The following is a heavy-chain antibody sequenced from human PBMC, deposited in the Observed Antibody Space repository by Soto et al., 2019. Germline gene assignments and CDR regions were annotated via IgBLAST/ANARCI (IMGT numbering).Heavy chain of an antibody. CDR1: EFTFSNYA. J-gene: IGHJ4*02. V-gene: IGHV3-23*01. CDR2: ISYGGGTT. Sequence: GGYLRLSCAASEFTFSNYAMSWVRQAPGKGLDWVSAISYGGGTTYYADSVKGRFTISRDNSKNTLYLQMNSLRAEDTAVYYCAKNPGYYYDSTGYHFDYWGQGTLVTVSS. CDR3: AKNPGYYYDSTGYHFDY. D-gene: IGHD3-22*01.